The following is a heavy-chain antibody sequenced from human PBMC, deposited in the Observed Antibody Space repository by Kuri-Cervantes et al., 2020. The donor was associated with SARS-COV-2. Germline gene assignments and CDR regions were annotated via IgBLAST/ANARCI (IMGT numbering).Heavy chain of an antibody. V-gene: IGHV3-11*04. Sequence: GESLKISCAASGFTFSDYYITWIRQAPGKGLEWVSAISGSGGSTYYADSVKGRFTISRDNAKNSLYLQMNSLRAEDTAVYYCTTLIDYWGQGALVTVSS. J-gene: IGHJ4*02. CDR1: GFTFSDYY. CDR2: ISGSGGST. CDR3: TTLIDY.